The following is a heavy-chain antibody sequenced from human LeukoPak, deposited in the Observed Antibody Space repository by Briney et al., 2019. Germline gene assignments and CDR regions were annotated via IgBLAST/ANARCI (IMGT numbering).Heavy chain of an antibody. CDR3: AKGSEDIVVVVDGPGGDDASDI. Sequence: GGSLRLSCAASGFTFSSYGMHWVRQAPGKGLEWVAVISYDGSNKYYADSVKGRFTISRDNSKNTLYLQMNSLRAEDTAVYYCAKGSEDIVVVVDGPGGDDASDIWGQGTMVTVSS. V-gene: IGHV3-30*18. CDR1: GFTFSSYG. J-gene: IGHJ3*02. D-gene: IGHD2-15*01. CDR2: ISYDGSNK.